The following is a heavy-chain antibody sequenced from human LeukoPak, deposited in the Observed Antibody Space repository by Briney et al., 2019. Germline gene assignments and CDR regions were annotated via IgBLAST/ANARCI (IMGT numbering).Heavy chain of an antibody. CDR3: AKDFYDSSGYLDH. CDR1: GFTFDDYA. CDR2: ISWNSGSI. J-gene: IGHJ4*02. D-gene: IGHD3-22*01. Sequence: GGSLRLSCAASGFTFDDYAMHWVRQAPGKGLEWVSGISWNSGSIGYADSVKGRFTISRDNAKNSLYLQMNSLRAEDTALYYCAKDFYDSSGYLDHWGQGTLVTVSS. V-gene: IGHV3-9*01.